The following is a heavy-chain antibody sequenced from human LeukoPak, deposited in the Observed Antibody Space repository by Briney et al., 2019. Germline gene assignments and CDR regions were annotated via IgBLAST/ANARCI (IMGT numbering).Heavy chain of an antibody. V-gene: IGHV1-2*02. CDR2: INPNSGGT. J-gene: IGHJ4*02. CDR3: ARALGYSSSWYLLRIYDY. Sequence: ASVTVSCKSSGYTFTVYYMHWVRQAPGQGLEWMGWINPNSGGTNYAQKFQGRVTMTRDTSISTAYMELSRLRSDDTAVYYCARALGYSSSWYLLRIYDYWGQGTLVTVSS. D-gene: IGHD6-13*01. CDR1: GYTFTVYY.